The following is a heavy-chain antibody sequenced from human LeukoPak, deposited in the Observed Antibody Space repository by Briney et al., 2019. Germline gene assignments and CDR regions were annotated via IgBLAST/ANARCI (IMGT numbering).Heavy chain of an antibody. J-gene: IGHJ4*02. CDR2: IYDNGNT. Sequence: SETLSLTCTVSGGFITSYYWSWIRQPPGKGLEWIGYIYDNGNTNYNPSLKSRVTISVDTSKNQFSLKLSSVTAADTAVYYCATGETGSTLGGYWGQGTLVTVSS. CDR1: GGFITSYY. D-gene: IGHD1-1*01. V-gene: IGHV4-59*03. CDR3: ATGETGSTLGGY.